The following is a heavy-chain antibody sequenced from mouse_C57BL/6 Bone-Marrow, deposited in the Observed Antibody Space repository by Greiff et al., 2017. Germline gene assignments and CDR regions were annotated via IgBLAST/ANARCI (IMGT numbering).Heavy chain of an antibody. CDR3: ARHGGLRPIDD. Sequence: EVMLVESGGDLVKPGGSLKLSCAASGFTFSSYGMSWVRQTPDKRLEWVATISSGGSYTYYPASVSGRFTISRDNTKNTLYLQMSSLKSEDTAMYYCARHGGLRPIDDWGQDTTLTVAS. CDR2: ISSGGSYT. J-gene: IGHJ2*01. D-gene: IGHD2-4*01. V-gene: IGHV5-6*01. CDR1: GFTFSSYG.